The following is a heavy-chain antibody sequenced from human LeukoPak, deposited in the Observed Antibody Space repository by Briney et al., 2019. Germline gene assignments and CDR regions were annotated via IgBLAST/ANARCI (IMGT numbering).Heavy chain of an antibody. V-gene: IGHV1-69*04. J-gene: IGHJ5*02. CDR2: IIPILGIA. Sequence: SVKVSCKASGGTFSSYAISWVRQAPGQGLEWMGRIIPILGIANYAQKFQGRVTITADKSTSTAYMELSSLRSEDTAVYYCARRYYDILTGYLENWFDPWGQGTLVTVSS. D-gene: IGHD3-9*01. CDR3: ARRYYDILTGYLENWFDP. CDR1: GGTFSSYA.